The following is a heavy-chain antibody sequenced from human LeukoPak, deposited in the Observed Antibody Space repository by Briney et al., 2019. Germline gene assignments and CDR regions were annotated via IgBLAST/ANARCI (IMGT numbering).Heavy chain of an antibody. CDR2: ISSSGSTI. V-gene: IGHV3-48*03. Sequence: GGSLRLSCTASGFTFSSYEMNRGRQAPEKGLEWVSYISSSGSTIYYADSVKGRFTISRDNAKNSLYLQMNSLRAEDTAVYYCARGSSSWYTYGMDVWGQGTTVTVSS. CDR1: GFTFSSYE. J-gene: IGHJ6*02. CDR3: ARGSSSWYTYGMDV. D-gene: IGHD6-13*01.